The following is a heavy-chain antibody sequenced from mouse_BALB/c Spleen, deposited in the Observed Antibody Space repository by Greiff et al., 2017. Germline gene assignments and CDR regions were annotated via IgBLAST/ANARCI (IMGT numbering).Heavy chain of an antibody. V-gene: IGHV1-9*01. D-gene: IGHD1-1*01. Sequence: VQLQQSGAELMKPGASVKISCKATGYTFSSYWIEWVKQRPGHGLEWIGEILPGSGSTNYNEKFKGKATFTADTSSNTAYMQLSSLTSEDSAVYDCARRGYGRGFAYWGQGTLVTVSA. CDR2: ILPGSGST. CDR3: ARRGYGRGFAY. CDR1: GYTFSSYW. J-gene: IGHJ3*01.